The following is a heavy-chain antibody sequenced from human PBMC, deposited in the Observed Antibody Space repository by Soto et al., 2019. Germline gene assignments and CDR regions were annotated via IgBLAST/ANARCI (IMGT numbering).Heavy chain of an antibody. CDR3: GRDPQYCSTTTCPNDAFDI. Sequence: LSLTCAISGDRVSSNSAAWSWIRQSPSRGLEWLGRTYYRSKWYTDYTVSVKSRIAIHPDTSKNQFSLHLNSVTPEDTAVYYCGRDPQYCSTTTCPNDAFDIWGQGTMVTVSS. V-gene: IGHV6-1*01. CDR2: TYYRSKWYT. J-gene: IGHJ3*02. CDR1: GDRVSSNSAA. D-gene: IGHD2-2*01.